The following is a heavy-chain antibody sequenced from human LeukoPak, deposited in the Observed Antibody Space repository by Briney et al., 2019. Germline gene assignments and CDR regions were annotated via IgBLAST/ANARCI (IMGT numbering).Heavy chain of an antibody. CDR3: ASGGLRGYYFDY. Sequence: GGSRKLSCAASGFTVSSNYMSWVRQAPGKGLEWASVIYSGGSTYYADSVKGRFTISRDNSKNTLYLQMNSLRAEDTAVYYCASGGLRGYYFDYWGQGTLVTVSS. CDR1: GFTVSSNY. V-gene: IGHV3-53*01. J-gene: IGHJ4*02. CDR2: IYSGGST. D-gene: IGHD3-16*01.